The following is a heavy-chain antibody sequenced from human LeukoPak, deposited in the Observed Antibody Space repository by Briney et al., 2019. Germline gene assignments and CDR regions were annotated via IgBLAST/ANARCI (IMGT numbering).Heavy chain of an antibody. J-gene: IGHJ4*02. V-gene: IGHV3-74*01. CDR3: VADSENRSGGDF. Sequence: GGSLRLSCAGSGFGFSGYWIHWVRQVPGKGLAWVSRIDSAGARIQYAGSVKGRFTISRDNAKNTDYLQMNSLRPEDTAVYYCVADSENRSGGDFWGQGTLVTVSS. CDR2: IDSAGARI. D-gene: IGHD3-10*01. CDR1: GFGFSGYW.